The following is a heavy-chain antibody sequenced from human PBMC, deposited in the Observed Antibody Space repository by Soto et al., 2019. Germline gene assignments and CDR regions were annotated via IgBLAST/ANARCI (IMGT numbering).Heavy chain of an antibody. V-gene: IGHV3-48*03. D-gene: IGHD2-21*02. CDR3: AKDVGEYCGGDCYLHPFFDY. Sequence: HPGGSLRLSCAASGFTFSSYEMNWVRQAPGKGLEWVSYISSSGSTIYYADSVKGRFTISRDNAKNSLYLQMNSLRAEDTAVYYCAKDVGEYCGGDCYLHPFFDYWGQGTLVTVSS. CDR1: GFTFSSYE. CDR2: ISSSGSTI. J-gene: IGHJ4*02.